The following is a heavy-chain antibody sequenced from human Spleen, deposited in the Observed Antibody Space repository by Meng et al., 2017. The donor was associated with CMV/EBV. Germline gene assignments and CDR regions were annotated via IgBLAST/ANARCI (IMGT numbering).Heavy chain of an antibody. D-gene: IGHD2-2*01. CDR3: ARVPYQLLPTYYDYGMDV. CDR1: GFTFDDYG. CDR2: INWNGDTT. V-gene: IGHV3-20*04. Sequence: ESLKISCAASGFTFDDYGMSWVRQATGKGLEWVSAINWNGDTTGYADSVKVRFTISRDNAKNSLYLQMNSLRDEDTALYYCARVPYQLLPTYYDYGMDVWGQGTTVTVSS. J-gene: IGHJ6*02.